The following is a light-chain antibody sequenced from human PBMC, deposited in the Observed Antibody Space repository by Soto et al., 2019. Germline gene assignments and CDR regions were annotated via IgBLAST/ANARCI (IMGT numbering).Light chain of an antibody. J-gene: IGKJ2*01. V-gene: IGKV3-15*01. CDR3: QQYYYWPPYT. Sequence: EIVMTQSPATLSVSPGERATLSCRSSQSVSSNLAWYQQKPGQAPRLLIYGASTRATGIPARFSGSGSGTEFTLTITSLQSEDSAVYFCQQYYYWPPYTFGQGTK. CDR2: GAS. CDR1: QSVSSN.